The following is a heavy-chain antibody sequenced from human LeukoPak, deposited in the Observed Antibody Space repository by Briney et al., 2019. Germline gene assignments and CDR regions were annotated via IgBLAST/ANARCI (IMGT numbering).Heavy chain of an antibody. CDR2: TSSGSTYM. Sequence: GGSLRLSCAASGFTFSSYSMSWVRQAPGKGLEWVSSTSSGSTYMYYADSVKGRFTISRDNAQNSMYLQMNSLRAEDTAVYYCGRVGGRSKAAKGDAFDIWGQGTMVTVSS. V-gene: IGHV3-21*01. J-gene: IGHJ3*02. CDR1: GFTFSSYS. CDR3: GRVGGRSKAAKGDAFDI. D-gene: IGHD6-6*01.